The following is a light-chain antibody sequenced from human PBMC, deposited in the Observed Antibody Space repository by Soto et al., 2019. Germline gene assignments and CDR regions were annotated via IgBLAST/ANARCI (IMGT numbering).Light chain of an antibody. CDR1: QTITTN. CDR3: QQYNNWPWT. CDR2: GAS. J-gene: IGKJ1*01. Sequence: IVMTQSPATLSVSPGERATLSCRASQTITTNLAWYQLKPGQAPKLLIYGASTRATGIPARFSGSGSGTEFTLTISSLQSEDFAVYYCQQYNNWPWTFGQGTKVDIK. V-gene: IGKV3-15*01.